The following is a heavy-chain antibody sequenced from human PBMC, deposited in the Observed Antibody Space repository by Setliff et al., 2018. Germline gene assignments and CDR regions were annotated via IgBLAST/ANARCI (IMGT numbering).Heavy chain of an antibody. D-gene: IGHD3-10*01. CDR1: GGSISYNY. CDR3: ARDVGGEGYFDS. J-gene: IGHJ4*02. CDR2: INTSGST. Sequence: ASETLSLTCTVSGGSISYNYWSWIRQPAGKGLQWIGRINTSGSTKYNPSLKSRVTMSVDTSKNQFSLKLSAVTAADTAVYYCARDVGGEGYFDSWGQGTRVTVSS. V-gene: IGHV4-4*07.